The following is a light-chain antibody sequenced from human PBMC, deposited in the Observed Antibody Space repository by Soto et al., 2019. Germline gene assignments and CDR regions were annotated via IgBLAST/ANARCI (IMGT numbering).Light chain of an antibody. CDR2: DAT. CDR1: QDIKKY. J-gene: IGKJ1*01. CDR3: QEYDNIHTWT. Sequence: DIQMTQSPSSLSASVGDRVSITCQASQDIKKYVNWYQQKPGKLPNLLIYDATTLQKGVSPRFSGSGSGTHFSIVISDLQPEDVGTYYCQEYDNIHTWTFGQGTKVEL. V-gene: IGKV1-33*01.